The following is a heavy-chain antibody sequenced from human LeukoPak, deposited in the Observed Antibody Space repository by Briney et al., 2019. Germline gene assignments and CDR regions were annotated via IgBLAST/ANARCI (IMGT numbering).Heavy chain of an antibody. D-gene: IGHD1-1*01. CDR1: GGPVSSSGYY. J-gene: IGHJ5*02. CDR3: ATERGDITNWVNWFDP. Sequence: SETLSPPCTVFGGPVSSSGYYRGWGRRPPGKGLEWIWSVSYTGGTYSTPSLKSRVTISADTSKNPFSLKVSSVPAADTAVYYCATERGDITNWVNWFDPWGHGTLVTVSS. CDR2: VSYTGGT. V-gene: IGHV4-39*07.